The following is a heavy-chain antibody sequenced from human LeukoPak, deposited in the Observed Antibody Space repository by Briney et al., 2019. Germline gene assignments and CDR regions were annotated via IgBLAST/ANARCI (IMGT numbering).Heavy chain of an antibody. CDR3: ATDNSDHIAAPKI. V-gene: IGHV3-11*01. CDR1: GFTFSDYY. J-gene: IGHJ4*02. D-gene: IGHD6-6*01. CDR2: ISSSGSTI. Sequence: GGSLRLSCAASGFTFSDYYMSWIRQAPGKGLEWVSYISSSGSTIYYADSVKGRFTISRDNAKNSLYLQMNSLRAEDTAVYYCATDNSDHIAAPKIWGQGTLVTVSS.